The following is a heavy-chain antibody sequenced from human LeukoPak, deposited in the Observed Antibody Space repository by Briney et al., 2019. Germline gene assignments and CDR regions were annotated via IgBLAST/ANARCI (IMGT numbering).Heavy chain of an antibody. V-gene: IGHV4-39*01. CDR3: ARRYSNALDY. D-gene: IGHD4-11*01. Sequence: SETLSLTCTVSGGSISSSSYNWDWIRQPPGKGLEWIGSIYYSGSTYYNPSLRSRVTISEDTSKNQFSLKLTSVTAPDTAVYYCARRYSNALDYWGQGTPVTVSS. CDR1: GGSISSSSYN. J-gene: IGHJ4*02. CDR2: IYYSGST.